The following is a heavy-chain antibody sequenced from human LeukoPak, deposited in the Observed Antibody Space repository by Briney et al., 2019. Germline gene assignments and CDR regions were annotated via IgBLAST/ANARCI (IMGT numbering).Heavy chain of an antibody. CDR1: GFTFSSYA. Sequence: GGSLRLSCAASGFTFSSYAMSWVRQAPVKGLEWVSAISGSGGSTYYADSVKGRFTISRDNSKNTLYLQMNSLRAEDTAVYYCAKDFVVGATVPDAFDIWGQGTMVTVSS. CDR3: AKDFVVGATVPDAFDI. V-gene: IGHV3-23*01. CDR2: ISGSGGST. D-gene: IGHD2-15*01. J-gene: IGHJ3*02.